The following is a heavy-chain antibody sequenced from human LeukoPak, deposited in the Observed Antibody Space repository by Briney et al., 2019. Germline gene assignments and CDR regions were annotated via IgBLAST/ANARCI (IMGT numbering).Heavy chain of an antibody. CDR2: IYYSGST. D-gene: IGHD4-17*01. CDR3: ARGDYGELYYFDY. J-gene: IGHJ4*02. V-gene: IGHV4-31*03. CDR1: GGSISSGGYY. Sequence: SETLSLTCTVSGGSISSGGYYWSWIRQHPGKGLEWIGYIYYSGSTYYNPSLKSRVTISVDTSKSQFSLKLSSVTAADTAVYYCARGDYGELYYFDYWGQGTLVTVSS.